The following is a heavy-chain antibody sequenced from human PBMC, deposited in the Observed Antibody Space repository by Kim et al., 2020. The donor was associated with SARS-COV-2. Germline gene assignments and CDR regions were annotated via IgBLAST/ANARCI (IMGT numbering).Heavy chain of an antibody. CDR3: GRGGLARYNWNLRVNYYYYYGMDV. Sequence: SETLSLTCAVYGVSFSGYYWSWIRQPPGKGLEWIGEINHSGSTNYNPSLKSRVTISVDTSKNQFSLKLSSVTAADTAVYYCGRGGLARYNWNLRVNYYYYYGMDVWGQGTTVTVSS. D-gene: IGHD1-20*01. CDR2: INHSGST. J-gene: IGHJ6*02. CDR1: GVSFSGYY. V-gene: IGHV4-34*01.